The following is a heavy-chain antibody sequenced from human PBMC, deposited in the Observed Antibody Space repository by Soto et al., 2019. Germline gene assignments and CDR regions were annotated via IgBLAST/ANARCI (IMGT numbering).Heavy chain of an antibody. CDR3: ARDGPQLGAFDI. D-gene: IGHD3-16*01. V-gene: IGHV3-33*01. CDR1: GFTFSSYG. Sequence: GGSLRLSCAASGFTFSSYGMHWVRQAPGKGLEWVAVIWYDGSNKYYADSVKGRFTISRDNSKNTLYLQMNSLRAEDTAVYYCARDGPQLGAFDIWGQGTMVTVSS. J-gene: IGHJ3*02. CDR2: IWYDGSNK.